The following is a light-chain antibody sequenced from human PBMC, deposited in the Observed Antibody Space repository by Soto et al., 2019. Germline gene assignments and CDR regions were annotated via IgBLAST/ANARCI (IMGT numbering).Light chain of an antibody. V-gene: IGLV3-21*01. CDR2: YDS. J-gene: IGLJ3*02. Sequence: SYELTRPPSVSVAPGKTASVACGGSNIGSKSVHWYQKKSGQAPVLVMDYDSDRPSGTPERFSDANSGNTATLTISRVEAGDEADYCCPVWDISSGHVVFGGGTKLTVL. CDR3: PVWDISSGHVV. CDR1: NIGSKS.